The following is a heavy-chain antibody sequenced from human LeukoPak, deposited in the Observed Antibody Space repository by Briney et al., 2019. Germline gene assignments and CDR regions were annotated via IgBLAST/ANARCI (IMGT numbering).Heavy chain of an antibody. CDR2: ISWNSGSI. CDR1: GFTFDDYA. CDR3: AKDITHDSSGYTFVY. J-gene: IGHJ4*02. Sequence: GRSLRLSCAASGFTFDDYAMHWVRQAPGKGLEWVSGISWNSGSIGYADSVKGRFTISRDNAKNSLYLQMNSLRAEDTALYYCAKDITHDSSGYTFVYWGQGTLVTVSS. V-gene: IGHV3-9*01. D-gene: IGHD3-22*01.